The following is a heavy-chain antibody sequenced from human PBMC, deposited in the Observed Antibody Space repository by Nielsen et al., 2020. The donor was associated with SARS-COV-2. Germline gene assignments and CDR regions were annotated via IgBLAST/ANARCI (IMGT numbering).Heavy chain of an antibody. J-gene: IGHJ6*03. CDR3: AKDEGILGATRKNYYYYYYMDV. CDR2: IWFEGDKQ. V-gene: IGHV3-33*06. Sequence: VRQAPGKGLEWVAVIWFEGDKQEYADSVKGRFTISRDNSKNTLYLQMNSLRAEDTAVYYCAKDEGILGATRKNYYYYYYMDVWGNGTAVTVSS. D-gene: IGHD1-26*01.